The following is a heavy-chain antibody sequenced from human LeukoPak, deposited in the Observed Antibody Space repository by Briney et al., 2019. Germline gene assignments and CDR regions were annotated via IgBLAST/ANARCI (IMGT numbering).Heavy chain of an antibody. CDR3: AKDRYGDLSYFDY. CDR1: GFTFSSYA. Sequence: GGSLRLSCAASGFTFSSYAMSWVRQAPGKGLEWVSAISASGYSTYYADSVKGRFTISRDNSKNTLYLQMNSLRAEDTAVYYCAKDRYGDLSYFDYWGQGTLVTVSS. J-gene: IGHJ4*02. V-gene: IGHV3-23*01. D-gene: IGHD4-17*01. CDR2: ISASGYST.